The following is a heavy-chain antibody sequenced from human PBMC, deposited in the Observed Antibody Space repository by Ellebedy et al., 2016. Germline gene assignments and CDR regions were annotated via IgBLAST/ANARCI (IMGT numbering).Heavy chain of an antibody. Sequence: SETLSLTXTVSGGSLSSGNYYWGWIRQPPGKGLEWIVNVYYSGSMYYYSPSLKSRVTISVDTSKNQFSLRLSSVTAADTAVYYCARGTGSYGCGMDVWGQGTTVTVSS. CDR1: GGSLSSGNYY. CDR2: VYYSGSMY. D-gene: IGHD1-26*01. CDR3: ARGTGSYGCGMDV. J-gene: IGHJ6*02. V-gene: IGHV4-39*01.